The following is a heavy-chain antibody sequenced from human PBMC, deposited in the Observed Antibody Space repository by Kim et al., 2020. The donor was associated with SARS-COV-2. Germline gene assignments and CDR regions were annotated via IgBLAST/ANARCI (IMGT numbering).Heavy chain of an antibody. CDR1: GFTFSSYE. Sequence: GGSLRLSCAASGFTFSSYEMNWVRQAPGKGLEWVSYISSSGSTIYYADSVKGRFTISRDNAKNSLYLQMNSLRAEDTAVYYCARGTDYGDYFGYYGMDVWGQATTVTVS. V-gene: IGHV3-48*03. J-gene: IGHJ6*02. CDR2: ISSSGSTI. D-gene: IGHD4-17*01. CDR3: ARGTDYGDYFGYYGMDV.